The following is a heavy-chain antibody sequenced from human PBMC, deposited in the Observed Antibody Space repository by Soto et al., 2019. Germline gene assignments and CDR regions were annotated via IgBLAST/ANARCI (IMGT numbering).Heavy chain of an antibody. D-gene: IGHD3-10*01. V-gene: IGHV1-69*04. Sequence: QVQLVQSGAEVKRPGSSVKVSCKASGDTFSFYSINWVRQAPGLGLEWMGRVNPILSMSNYAQRFQGRVTMTAQKSTSTADMELSGRRSEDTAMYYCATSYGSGYRAFDYWGQGALVTVSS. CDR3: ATSYGSGYRAFDY. CDR2: VNPILSMS. J-gene: IGHJ4*02. CDR1: GDTFSFYS.